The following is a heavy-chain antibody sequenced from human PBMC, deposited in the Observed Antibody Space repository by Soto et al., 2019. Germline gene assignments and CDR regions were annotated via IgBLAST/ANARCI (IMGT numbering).Heavy chain of an antibody. CDR3: ASPHAGYCSGGSCYALDY. Sequence: PSETLSLTCTVSGGSISSGDYYWSWIRQPPGKGLEWIGYIYYSGSTYYNPSLKSRVTISVDTSKNQFSLKLSSVTAADTAVYYCASPHAGYCSGGSCYALDYWGHGTLVTVSS. D-gene: IGHD2-15*01. CDR2: IYYSGST. J-gene: IGHJ4*01. V-gene: IGHV4-30-4*01. CDR1: GGSISSGDYY.